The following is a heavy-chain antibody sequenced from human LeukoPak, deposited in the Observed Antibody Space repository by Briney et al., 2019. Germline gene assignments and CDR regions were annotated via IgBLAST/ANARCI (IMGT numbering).Heavy chain of an antibody. Sequence: PSETLSLTCTVSGGSISGQYWSLIRQPPGKGLEWIGYIYYTGITKYNPSLKSRVIISVDTSKNQFSLRLTSVTAADTAVYYCARVSFHYHSGNYGWYFDSWGQGTLVTVSS. V-gene: IGHV4-59*11. CDR2: IYYTGIT. CDR3: ARVSFHYHSGNYGWYFDS. CDR1: GGSISGQY. D-gene: IGHD3-10*01. J-gene: IGHJ4*02.